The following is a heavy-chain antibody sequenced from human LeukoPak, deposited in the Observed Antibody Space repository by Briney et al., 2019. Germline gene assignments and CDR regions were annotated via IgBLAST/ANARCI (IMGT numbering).Heavy chain of an antibody. CDR2: FDPEDGET. D-gene: IGHD6-19*01. CDR3: ARQGTYSSAIGMGY. V-gene: IGHV1-24*01. Sequence: ASVKVSCKVSGYTLTELSMHWVRQAPGKGLEWMGGFDPEDGETIYAQKFQGRVTMTRGTSTRTVYMEVNSLRSEDTAVYYCARQGTYSSAIGMGYWGQGTLVTVSS. J-gene: IGHJ4*02. CDR1: GYTLTELS.